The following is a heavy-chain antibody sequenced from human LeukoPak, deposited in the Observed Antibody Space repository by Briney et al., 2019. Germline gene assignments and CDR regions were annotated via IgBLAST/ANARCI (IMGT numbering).Heavy chain of an antibody. D-gene: IGHD3-10*01. CDR1: GFTFNDYA. Sequence: GRSLRLSCAASGFTFNDYAMHWVRQAPGKGLEWVSGISWNSGTIGYADSVKGRFTISRDNAKNFLYLQMNSLRPEDTALYYCAKARGSGRSNREWDYWGQGTLVTVSS. CDR3: AKARGSGRSNREWDY. CDR2: ISWNSGTI. V-gene: IGHV3-9*01. J-gene: IGHJ4*02.